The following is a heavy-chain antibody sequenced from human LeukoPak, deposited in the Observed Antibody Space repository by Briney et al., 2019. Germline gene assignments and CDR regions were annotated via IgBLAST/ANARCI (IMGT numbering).Heavy chain of an antibody. V-gene: IGHV3-48*01. Sequence: QPGGSLRLSCAASGFTFSTYSMNWVRQAPGKGLEWVSYISSSSSTIYYADSVKGRFTISRDNAKNSLYLQMNSLRAEDTAVYYCAKEGVGAPYYYYYMDVWGKGTTVTVSS. D-gene: IGHD1-26*01. CDR2: ISSSSSTI. CDR1: GFTFSTYS. J-gene: IGHJ6*03. CDR3: AKEGVGAPYYYYYMDV.